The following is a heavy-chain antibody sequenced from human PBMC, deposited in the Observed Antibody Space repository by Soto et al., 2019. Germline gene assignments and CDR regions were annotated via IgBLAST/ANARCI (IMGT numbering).Heavy chain of an antibody. D-gene: IGHD2-2*01. J-gene: IGHJ6*02. CDR2: MNPINGAT. Sequence: ASVKVSCKASGYDFTAYDINWVRQASGQGLEWMGWMNPINGATGSARRFQGRVSMTRNTATGTAYLELTSLRSDDSAVYYCGSGPSPRAPARGTPYYHARDVWG. CDR1: GYDFTAYD. V-gene: IGHV1-8*02. CDR3: GSGPSPRAPARGTPYYHARDV.